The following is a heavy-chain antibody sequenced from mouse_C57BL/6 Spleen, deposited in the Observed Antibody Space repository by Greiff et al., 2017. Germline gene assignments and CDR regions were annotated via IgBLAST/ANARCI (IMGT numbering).Heavy chain of an antibody. D-gene: IGHD1-1*01. CDR1: GYTFTSYW. J-gene: IGHJ4*01. Sequence: QVQLQQPGAELVMPGASVKLSCKASGYTFTSYWMHWVKQRPGQGLEWIGEIDPSDSYTNYNQKFKGKSTLTVDKSSSTAYMQLSSLTSEDSAVYYCARALRGGAMDYWGQGTSVTVSS. CDR2: IDPSDSYT. V-gene: IGHV1-69*01. CDR3: ARALRGGAMDY.